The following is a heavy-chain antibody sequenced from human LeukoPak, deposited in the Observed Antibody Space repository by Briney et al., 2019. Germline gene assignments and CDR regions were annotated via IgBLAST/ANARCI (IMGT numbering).Heavy chain of an antibody. CDR3: VRQQGGKISPFDY. D-gene: IGHD1-26*01. CDR1: GFTVSANY. CDR2: IYTGGTT. Sequence: GGSLRLSCAASGFTVSANYISWVRQAPGKGLEWVSVIYTGGTTYYADSVKGRFTFSRDNSRDTLFLQMNSLRAEDTAIYYCVRQQGGKISPFDYWGQGTRVTVSS. J-gene: IGHJ4*02. V-gene: IGHV3-66*04.